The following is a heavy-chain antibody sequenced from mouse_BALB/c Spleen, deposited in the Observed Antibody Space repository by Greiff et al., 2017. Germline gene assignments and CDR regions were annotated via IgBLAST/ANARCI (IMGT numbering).Heavy chain of an antibody. J-gene: IGHJ1*01. V-gene: IGHV14-3*02. Sequence: EVQLQQSGAELVKPGASVKLSCTASGFNIKDTYMHWVKQRPEQGLEWIGRIDPANGNTKYDPKFQGKATITADTSSNTAYLQLSSLTSEDTAVYYCARYGVNYYGSSRYFDVWGAGTTVTVSS. D-gene: IGHD1-1*01. CDR2: IDPANGNT. CDR1: GFNIKDTY. CDR3: ARYGVNYYGSSRYFDV.